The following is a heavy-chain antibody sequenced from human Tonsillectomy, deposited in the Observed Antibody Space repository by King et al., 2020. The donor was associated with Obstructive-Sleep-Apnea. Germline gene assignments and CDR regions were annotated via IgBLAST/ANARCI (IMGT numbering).Heavy chain of an antibody. Sequence: VQLVESGGGVVQPGRSLRLSCAASGFTFSSYAMHWVRQAPGKGLEWVAVISYDGSNKYYAASVKGLFTISRDNSKNTLYLQMNSLRAEDTAVYYCARGEPTIFGVVIRGHLDYWGQGTLVTVSS. CDR1: GFTFSSYA. CDR3: ARGEPTIFGVVIRGHLDY. V-gene: IGHV3-30*04. J-gene: IGHJ4*02. CDR2: ISYDGSNK. D-gene: IGHD3-3*01.